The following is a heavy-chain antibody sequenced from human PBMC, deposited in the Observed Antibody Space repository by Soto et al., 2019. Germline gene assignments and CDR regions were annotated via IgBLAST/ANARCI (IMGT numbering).Heavy chain of an antibody. Sequence: GSLSLWCAASVFTLGTYGMSWFRKAPGKGLEWVSLITDNGRSTYYADSVKGRFTISRDNTKNTLFLQMNSLTAEDTAVYYCAKERATTTAFDYWGQGALVTVSS. CDR3: AKERATTTAFDY. D-gene: IGHD4-17*01. CDR1: VFTLGTYG. J-gene: IGHJ4*02. CDR2: ITDNGRST. V-gene: IGHV3-23*01.